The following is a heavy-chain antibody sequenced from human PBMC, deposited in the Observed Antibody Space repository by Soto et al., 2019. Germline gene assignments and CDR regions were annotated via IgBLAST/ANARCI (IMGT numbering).Heavy chain of an antibody. D-gene: IGHD2-15*01. CDR2: INSDGSST. J-gene: IGHJ5*02. CDR3: ARGPSIVVVVAATPLWFDP. V-gene: IGHV3-74*01. Sequence: GGSLRLSCAASGFTFSSYWMHWVRQAPGKGLVWVSRINSDGSSTSYADSVKGRFTISRDNAKNTLYLQMNSLRAEDTAVYYCARGPSIVVVVAATPLWFDPWGQGTLVTVSS. CDR1: GFTFSSYW.